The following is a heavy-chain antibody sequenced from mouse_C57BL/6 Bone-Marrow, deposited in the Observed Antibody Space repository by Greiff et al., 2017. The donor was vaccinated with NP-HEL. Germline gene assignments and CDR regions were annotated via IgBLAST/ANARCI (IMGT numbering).Heavy chain of an antibody. CDR3: ARNYGSSPPWFAY. D-gene: IGHD1-1*01. CDR1: GYTFTSYG. CDR2: IYPRSGNT. Sequence: VKLMESGAELARPGASVKLSCKASGYTFTSYGISWVKQRTGQGLEWIGEIYPRSGNTYYNEKFKGKATLTADKSSSTAYMELRSLTSEDSAVYFCARNYGSSPPWFAYWGQGTLVTVSA. V-gene: IGHV1-81*01. J-gene: IGHJ3*01.